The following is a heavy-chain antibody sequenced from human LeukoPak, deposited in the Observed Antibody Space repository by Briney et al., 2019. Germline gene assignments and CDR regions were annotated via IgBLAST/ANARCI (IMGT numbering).Heavy chain of an antibody. D-gene: IGHD3-10*01. V-gene: IGHV4-31*02. J-gene: IGHJ6*04. Sequence: SETLSLTCTVSGGSISSATYYWSWIRQRPGKGLEWIGYIYYSGNTYYNPSLKSRVTISVDTSQNQFSLRLSSVTAADTAVYYCARDRITYYGSGSFSFYYYGMAVWGKGTTVTVSS. CDR1: GGSISSATYY. CDR3: ARDRITYYGSGSFSFYYYGMAV. CDR2: IYYSGNT.